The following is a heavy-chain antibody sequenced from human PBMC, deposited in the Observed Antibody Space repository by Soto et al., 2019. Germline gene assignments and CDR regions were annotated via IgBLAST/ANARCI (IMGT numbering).Heavy chain of an antibody. CDR2: INHSGST. CDR1: GGSFSGYY. CDR3: ASEDYGSGSYPRGLDF. Sequence: SETLSLTCAVYGGSFSGYYWSWIRQPPGKGLEWIGEINHSGSTNYNPSLKSRVTISVDTSKNQFSLKLSSVTAADTAVYYCASEDYGSGSYPRGLDFWAQGPTVLVSS. D-gene: IGHD3-10*01. J-gene: IGHJ6*02. V-gene: IGHV4-34*01.